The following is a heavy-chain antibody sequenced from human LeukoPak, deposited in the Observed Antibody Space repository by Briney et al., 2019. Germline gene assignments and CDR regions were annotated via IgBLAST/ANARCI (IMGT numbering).Heavy chain of an antibody. J-gene: IGHJ4*02. V-gene: IGHV1-24*01. D-gene: IGHD1-26*01. CDR3: ATYSAYSGSYYFDY. Sequence: ASVKVSCKVFGYTLTELSMHWVRQAPGKGLEWMGGFDPEDGETIYAQKFQGRVTMTEDTSTDTAYMELSSLRSEDTAVYYCATYSAYSGSYYFDYWGQGTLVTVSS. CDR1: GYTLTELS. CDR2: FDPEDGET.